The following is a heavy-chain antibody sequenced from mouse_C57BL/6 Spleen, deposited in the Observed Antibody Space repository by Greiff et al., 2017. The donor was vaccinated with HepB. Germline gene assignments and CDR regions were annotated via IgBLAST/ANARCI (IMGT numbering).Heavy chain of an antibody. CDR2: IDPSDSET. D-gene: IGHD3-2*02. CDR3: AREGSSGYNYAMDY. J-gene: IGHJ4*01. V-gene: IGHV1-52*01. CDR1: GYTFTSYW. Sequence: QVQLQQPGAELVRPGSSVKLSCKASGYTFTSYWMHWVKQRPIQGLEWIGNIDPSDSETHYNQKFKDKATLTVDKSSSTAYMQLSSLTSEDSAVYYCAREGSSGYNYAMDYWGQGTSVTVSS.